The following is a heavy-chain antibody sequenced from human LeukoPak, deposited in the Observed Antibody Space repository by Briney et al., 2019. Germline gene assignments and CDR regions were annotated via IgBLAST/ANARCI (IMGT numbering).Heavy chain of an antibody. D-gene: IGHD4-17*01. Sequence: GASVKVSCKASGYTFTGYYMHWVRQAPGQGLEWMGWINPNSGGTNYAQKFQGRVTMTRYTSISTAYMEMSRLRSDDTAVYYCARDIGVTKDYYYYYMDVWGKGTTVTVSS. CDR1: GYTFTGYY. J-gene: IGHJ6*03. CDR2: INPNSGGT. V-gene: IGHV1-2*02. CDR3: ARDIGVTKDYYYYYMDV.